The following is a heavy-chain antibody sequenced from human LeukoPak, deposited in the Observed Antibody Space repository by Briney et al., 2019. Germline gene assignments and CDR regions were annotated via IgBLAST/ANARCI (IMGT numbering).Heavy chain of an antibody. CDR1: GFTFSGFA. D-gene: IGHD4-17*01. J-gene: IGHJ5*01. CDR3: AKGLTYGDGRWEFAS. Sequence: GGSLRLSCAASGFTFSGFAMAWVRQIPGKGLEWISGILAIGFAQYYADSVRGRFTLSRDNSRDTLFLEMSSLRGDDTAIYFCAKGLTYGDGRWEFASWGQGTLVTVA. CDR2: ILAIGFAQ. V-gene: IGHV3-23*01.